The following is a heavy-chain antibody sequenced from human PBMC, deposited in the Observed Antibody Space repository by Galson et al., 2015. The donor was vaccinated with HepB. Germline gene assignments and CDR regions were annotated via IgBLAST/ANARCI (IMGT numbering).Heavy chain of an antibody. V-gene: IGHV3-30*18. J-gene: IGHJ4*02. CDR1: GFTFSSYG. D-gene: IGHD6-13*01. CDR3: AKAPGEQQLVLLFDY. Sequence: SLRLSCAASGFTFSSYGMHWVRQAPGKGLEWVAVISYDGSNKYYADSVKGRFTISRDDSKNTLYLQMNSLRAEDTAVYYCAKAPGEQQLVLLFDYWGQGTLVTVSS. CDR2: ISYDGSNK.